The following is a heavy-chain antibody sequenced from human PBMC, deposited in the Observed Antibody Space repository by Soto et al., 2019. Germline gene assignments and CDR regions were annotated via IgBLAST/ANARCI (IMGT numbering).Heavy chain of an antibody. CDR3: VRMHASATGIEWLDP. CDR1: GYTFTSYG. Sequence: ASVKVSCKASGYTFTSYGIHWVRQAPGQRLEWMGWINAANGDTKYSPKFQGRVTITRDTSASTAYMELSSLRSEDTAVYYCVRMHASATGIEWLDPWGQGPVGTVS. D-gene: IGHD6-13*01. CDR2: INAANGDT. J-gene: IGHJ5*02. V-gene: IGHV1-3*01.